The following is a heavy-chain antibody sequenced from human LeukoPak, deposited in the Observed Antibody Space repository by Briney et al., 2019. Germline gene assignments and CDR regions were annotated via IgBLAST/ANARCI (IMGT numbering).Heavy chain of an antibody. CDR2: IYSGGSK. CDR1: GFTVSSNY. CDR3: ARCSGYYYSAFDI. J-gene: IGHJ3*02. V-gene: IGHV3-66*01. D-gene: IGHD3-22*01. Sequence: GLSVTLSCPASGFTVSSNYMSWVRQAPGKGMEWVSVIYSGGSKYYADCVKCRFTISRDNSKNTLYLQMNNLRAEDTAVYYCARCSGYYYSAFDIWGQGTMVTVSS.